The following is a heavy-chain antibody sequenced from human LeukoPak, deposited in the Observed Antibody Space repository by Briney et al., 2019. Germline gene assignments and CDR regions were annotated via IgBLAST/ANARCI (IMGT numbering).Heavy chain of an antibody. CDR3: ASLLVRGVTTHFDY. CDR2: IRYDGSNK. V-gene: IGHV3-30*02. J-gene: IGHJ4*02. D-gene: IGHD3-10*01. Sequence: PGGSLRLSCAASGFTFSSYGMHWVRQAPGKGLEWVAFIRYDGSNKYYADSVKGRFTISRDNSKSTLYLQMNSLRAEDTAVYYCASLLVRGVTTHFDYWGQGTLVTVSS. CDR1: GFTFSSYG.